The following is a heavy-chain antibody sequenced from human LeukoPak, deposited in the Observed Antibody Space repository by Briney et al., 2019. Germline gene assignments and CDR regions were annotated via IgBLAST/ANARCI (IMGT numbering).Heavy chain of an antibody. J-gene: IGHJ6*02. Sequence: GGSLRLSCAASGFTFSSYSMNWVRQAPGKGLEWVAVISYDGSNKYYADSVKGRFTISRDNSKNTLYLQMNSLRAEDTAVYYCAREVYGSGSSNYYYYGMDVWGQGTTVTVSS. CDR1: GFTFSSYS. D-gene: IGHD3-10*01. CDR2: ISYDGSNK. V-gene: IGHV3-30*03. CDR3: AREVYGSGSSNYYYYGMDV.